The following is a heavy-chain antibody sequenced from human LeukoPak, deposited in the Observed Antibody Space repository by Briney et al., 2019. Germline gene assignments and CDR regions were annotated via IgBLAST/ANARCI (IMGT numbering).Heavy chain of an antibody. CDR1: GFTSSSYW. CDR2: ISGSGGDT. D-gene: IGHD1-26*01. J-gene: IGHJ4*02. Sequence: PGGSLKLSCAASGFTSSSYWMHWVRQAPGKGPEWVSAISGSGGDTYYADSVKGRFTISRDNSKNTLYLQMNSLRAEDTAVYYCAKKGATTGDFDYWGQGTLVTVSS. V-gene: IGHV3-23*01. CDR3: AKKGATTGDFDY.